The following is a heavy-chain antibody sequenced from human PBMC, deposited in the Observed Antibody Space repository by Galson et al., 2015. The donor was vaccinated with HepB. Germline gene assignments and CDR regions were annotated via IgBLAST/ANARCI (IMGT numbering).Heavy chain of an antibody. V-gene: IGHV3-23*01. CDR1: GFSFSSYA. CDR2: ISNSGGRT. J-gene: IGHJ5*02. D-gene: IGHD5-24*01. CDR3: AKDPDRWWFDP. Sequence: SLRLSCAASGFSFSSYAMGWVRQAPGKGLEWVSDISNSGGRTDYADSVKGRFTISRDNSKNTLYLQMNSLRAEDTAIYYCAKDPDRWWFDPWGQGTLVTVSS.